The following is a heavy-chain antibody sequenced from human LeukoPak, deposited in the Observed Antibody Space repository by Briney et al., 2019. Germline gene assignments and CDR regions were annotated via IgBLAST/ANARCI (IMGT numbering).Heavy chain of an antibody. D-gene: IGHD2-15*01. V-gene: IGHV5-51*01. CDR3: ARLFPRGTCYSCWKDY. CDR1: GYSFSSYW. J-gene: IGHJ4*02. CDR2: ISPGDSDT. Sequence: PGESLKISCKGPGYSFSSYWIGWVRQMPGKGLEWMGIISPGDSDTKYNPSFQGQVTISADKSISTAYLQWSSLKASDTAMYYCARLFPRGTCYSCWKDYWGQGTLVTVSS.